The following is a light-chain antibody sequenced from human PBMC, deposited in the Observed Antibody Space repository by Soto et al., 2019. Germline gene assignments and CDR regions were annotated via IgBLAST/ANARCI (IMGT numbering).Light chain of an antibody. V-gene: IGKV3-15*01. CDR2: GAS. Sequence: EIVMTQSPATLSMFPGERATLSCRASQSVSTNLAWYQQKPGQAPRLLIYGASPRATGIPARFSGSGSGTEFTLIISSLQSEDFAVYYCQQYNNWPWTFGQGTKVEIK. CDR3: QQYNNWPWT. J-gene: IGKJ1*01. CDR1: QSVSTN.